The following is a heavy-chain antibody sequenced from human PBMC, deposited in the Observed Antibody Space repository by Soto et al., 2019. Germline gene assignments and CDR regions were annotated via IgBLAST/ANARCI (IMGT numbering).Heavy chain of an antibody. D-gene: IGHD4-17*01. CDR3: ARGDYGDYYYYYYGMDV. V-gene: IGHV4-34*01. CDR2: INHSGST. Sequence: SETLSLTCAVYGGSFSGYYWSWIRQPPGKGLEWIGEINHSGSTNYNPSLKSRVTISVDTSKNQFSLKLSSVTAADTAVYYCARGDYGDYYYYYYGMDVWGQGTTVTVSS. CDR1: GGSFSGYY. J-gene: IGHJ6*02.